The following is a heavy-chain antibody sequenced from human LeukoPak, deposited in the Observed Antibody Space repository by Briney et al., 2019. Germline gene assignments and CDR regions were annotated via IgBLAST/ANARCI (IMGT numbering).Heavy chain of an antibody. D-gene: IGHD3-22*01. J-gene: IGHJ4*02. V-gene: IGHV4-39*01. Sequence: SETLSLTCTVSGGSISSSNYYWGWIRQPPGKGLEWIGSIYYSGSTYYKSSLKSRITISVDTSKNQFSLKLSSVTAADTAVYYCARNITGGSSGYWRFDYWGQGTLVTVSS. CDR3: ARNITGGSSGYWRFDY. CDR2: IYYSGST. CDR1: GGSISSSNYY.